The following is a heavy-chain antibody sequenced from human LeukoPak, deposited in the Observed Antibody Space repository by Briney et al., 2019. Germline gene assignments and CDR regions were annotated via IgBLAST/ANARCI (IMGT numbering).Heavy chain of an antibody. J-gene: IGHJ4*02. V-gene: IGHV4-59*12. Sequence: SETLSLTCTVSGGSISSYYWSWIRQPPGKGLEWIGYIYYSGSTNYNPSLKSRATISVDTSKNQFSLKLSSVTAADTAVYYCGSYYDFWSYFDYWGQGTLVTVSS. D-gene: IGHD3-3*01. CDR1: GGSISSYY. CDR3: GSYYDFWSYFDY. CDR2: IYYSGST.